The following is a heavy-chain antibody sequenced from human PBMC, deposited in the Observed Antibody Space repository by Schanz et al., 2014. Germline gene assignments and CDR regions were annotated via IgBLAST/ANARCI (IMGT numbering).Heavy chain of an antibody. V-gene: IGHV3-23*04. CDR3: ARDGAGRAPDAFDI. D-gene: IGHD1-26*01. Sequence: EVQLVESGGGLVQPGGSLRLSCAASGFNFRSYPMSWVRQAPGKGLEWVSAISASGGSTYYADSMRGRFTISRDNAKNSLYLQMNSLRAEDTAVYYCARDGAGRAPDAFDIWGQGTMVTVSS. CDR1: GFNFRSYP. CDR2: ISASGGST. J-gene: IGHJ3*02.